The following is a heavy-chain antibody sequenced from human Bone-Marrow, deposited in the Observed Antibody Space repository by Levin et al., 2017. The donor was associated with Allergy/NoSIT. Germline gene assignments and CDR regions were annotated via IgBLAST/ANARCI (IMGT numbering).Heavy chain of an antibody. Sequence: SETLSLTCTVSGGSISSSGYYWGWIRRPPGKELEWIGSIHYSGSTYYNPSLKSRVTISIDTSKKQISLTLSSVTASDTAIYYCARDVNSISWYKTWGQGTLVTVSS. CDR1: GGSISSSGYY. V-gene: IGHV4-39*02. J-gene: IGHJ5*02. CDR2: IHYSGST. D-gene: IGHD6-13*01. CDR3: ARDVNSISWYKT.